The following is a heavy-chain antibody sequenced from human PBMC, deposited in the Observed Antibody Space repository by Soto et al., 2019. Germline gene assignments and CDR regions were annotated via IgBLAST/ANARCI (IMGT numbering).Heavy chain of an antibody. Sequence: QVQLVQSGAEVKKPGSSVKVSCKASGGTFSSYTISWVRQAPGQGLEWMGRIIPILGIANYAQKFQGRVTITADKSTSTAYMELSSLRSEDTAVYYCASRITMVRGGDYWGQGTLVTVSS. CDR3: ASRITMVRGGDY. D-gene: IGHD3-10*01. V-gene: IGHV1-69*02. CDR2: IIPILGIA. CDR1: GGTFSSYT. J-gene: IGHJ4*02.